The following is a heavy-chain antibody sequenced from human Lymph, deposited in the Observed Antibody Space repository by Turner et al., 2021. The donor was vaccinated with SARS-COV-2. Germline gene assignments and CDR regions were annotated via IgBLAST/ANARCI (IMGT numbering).Heavy chain of an antibody. V-gene: IGHV3-7*03. CDR2: IKQDGSEK. CDR3: ARVGVRFEWSDGYHYYYAMDV. Sequence: EVQLVESGGGLVPPGGSLRLSCAASGFTFSSYWMSWVRQAPVKGLEWVANIKQDGSEKYYVDSVKGRFTISRDNAKNSLYLQMNSLRADDTAVYFCARVGVRFEWSDGYHYYYAMDVWGQGTTVTVSS. CDR1: GFTFSSYW. D-gene: IGHD3-3*01. J-gene: IGHJ6*02.